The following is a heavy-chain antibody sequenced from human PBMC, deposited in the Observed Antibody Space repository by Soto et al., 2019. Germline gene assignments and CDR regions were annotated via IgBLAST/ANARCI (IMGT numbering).Heavy chain of an antibody. J-gene: IGHJ4*02. CDR1: AFSFTSYA. CDR2: LSHDGGNT. Sequence: EVEMLAWGGGVVQPGESLRLSCVAPAFSFTSYAMTWVRLALGKGLQWVAALSHDGGNTYYRDSGRGRFTISRDNSKNTLYLHMNSRKGEDAAVYYFAKQTGIGVDSAIEFWGQGTQVTVSS. CDR3: AKQTGIGVDSAIEF. V-gene: IGHV3-23*01. D-gene: IGHD3-10*01.